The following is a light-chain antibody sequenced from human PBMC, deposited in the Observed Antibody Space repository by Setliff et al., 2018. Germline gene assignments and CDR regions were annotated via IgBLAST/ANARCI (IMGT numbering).Light chain of an antibody. Sequence: QSALTQPPSASGTPGQRVTIPCSGSSSNIGTNTVNWYQQLPGTAPKLLIYSNNQRPSGVPDRLSGSESGTSASLAISGLQSEDEADYYCAAWDDSLNGHVFGTGTKVTVL. CDR3: AAWDDSLNGHV. V-gene: IGLV1-44*01. CDR2: SNN. J-gene: IGLJ1*01. CDR1: SSNIGTNT.